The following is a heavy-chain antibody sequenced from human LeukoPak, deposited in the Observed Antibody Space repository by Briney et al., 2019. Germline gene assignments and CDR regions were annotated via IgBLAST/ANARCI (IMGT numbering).Heavy chain of an antibody. CDR2: ISSSGSTI. J-gene: IGHJ3*02. CDR3: AKCRGSYSGAFDI. Sequence: GGSLRLSCAASGFTFSSYEMNWVRQAPGKGLEWVSYISSSGSTIYYADSVKGRFTISRDNTKNTLYLQMNSLRAEDTAVYYCAKCRGSYSGAFDIWGQGTMVTVSS. V-gene: IGHV3-48*03. CDR1: GFTFSSYE. D-gene: IGHD1-26*01.